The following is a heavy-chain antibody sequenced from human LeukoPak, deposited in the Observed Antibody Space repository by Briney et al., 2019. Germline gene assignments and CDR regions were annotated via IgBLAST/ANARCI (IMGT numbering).Heavy chain of an antibody. J-gene: IGHJ4*02. CDR1: GSTFGGHL. CDR2: TAYEGGEK. D-gene: IGHD3-16*01. Sequence: QPGRSLRLSCAASGSTFGGHLLHWVRQAPGKGLEWVAGTAYEGGEKYYADSVSGRFTISRDNSDNTVYLQMNGLRLEDTAVYFCAREGDRHLTFGYWGRGTLVTVSS. CDR3: AREGDRHLTFGY. V-gene: IGHV3-30*01.